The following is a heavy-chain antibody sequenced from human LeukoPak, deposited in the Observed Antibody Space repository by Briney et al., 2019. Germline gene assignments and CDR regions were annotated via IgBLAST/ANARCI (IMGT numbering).Heavy chain of an antibody. CDR1: GFTFSSYG. V-gene: IGHV3-33*01. D-gene: IGHD6-6*01. J-gene: IGHJ3*02. Sequence: GRSLRLSCAASGFTFSSYGMHGVRQAPGKGLEGVAGIWYDGSNKYYADSVKGRFTISRDNSKNTMYLQMNSLRAEDTAVYYCARDPRYSSSSAFDIWGQGTMVPVSS. CDR2: IWYDGSNK. CDR3: ARDPRYSSSSAFDI.